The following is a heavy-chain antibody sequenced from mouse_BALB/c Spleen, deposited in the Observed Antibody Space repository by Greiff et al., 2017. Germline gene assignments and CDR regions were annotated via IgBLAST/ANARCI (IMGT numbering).Heavy chain of an antibody. CDR3: ARSSSYLYYFDY. CDR2: ISSGSSTI. V-gene: IGHV5-17*02. CDR1: GFTFSSFG. Sequence: EVNVVESGGGLVQPGGSRKLSCAASGFTFSSFGMHWVRQAPEKGLEWVAYISSGSSTIYYADTVKGRFTISRDNPKNTLFLQMTSLRSEDTAMYYCARSSSYLYYFDYWGQGTTLTVSS. J-gene: IGHJ2*01. D-gene: IGHD1-1*01.